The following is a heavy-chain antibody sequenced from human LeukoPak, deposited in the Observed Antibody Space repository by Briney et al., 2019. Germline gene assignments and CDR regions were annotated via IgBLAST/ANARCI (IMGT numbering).Heavy chain of an antibody. J-gene: IGHJ4*02. V-gene: IGHV4-34*01. D-gene: IGHD1-7*01. CDR1: GGSFSDYY. CDR3: ARLYNWNYRGSW. CDR2: INHSGST. Sequence: SETLSLTCAVYGGSFSDYYWTWIRQPPGKGLEWIGKINHSGSTNYNPSLKSRVTISVDTSKNQFSLKLSSVTAADTAVYYCARLYNWNYRGSWWGQGTLVTVSS.